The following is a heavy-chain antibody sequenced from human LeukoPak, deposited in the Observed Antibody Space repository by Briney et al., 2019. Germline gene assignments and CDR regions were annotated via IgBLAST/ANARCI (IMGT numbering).Heavy chain of an antibody. Sequence: SVKVSCKASGGTFSSYAISWVRQAPGQGLEWMGGIIPIFGTANYAQKFQGRVTITADESTSTAYMELSSLRSEDTAVYYCARGGLISLANTPLGAFDIWGQGTMVSVSS. CDR3: ARGGLISLANTPLGAFDI. J-gene: IGHJ3*02. V-gene: IGHV1-69*13. CDR1: GGTFSSYA. D-gene: IGHD3/OR15-3a*01. CDR2: IIPIFGTA.